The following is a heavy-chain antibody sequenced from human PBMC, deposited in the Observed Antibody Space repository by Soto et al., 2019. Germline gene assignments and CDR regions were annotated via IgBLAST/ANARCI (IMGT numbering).Heavy chain of an antibody. Sequence: QVQLVESGGGVVQPGRSLRLSCAASGFTFSSYAMHWVRQAPGKGLEWVAVISYDGSNKYYADSVKGRFTISRDNSKNTLYLQMNSLRAEDTAVYYWARPSISTVTTGAVYFDYWGQGTLVTVSS. CDR2: ISYDGSNK. CDR1: GFTFSSYA. D-gene: IGHD4-17*01. V-gene: IGHV3-30-3*01. CDR3: ARPSISTVTTGAVYFDY. J-gene: IGHJ4*02.